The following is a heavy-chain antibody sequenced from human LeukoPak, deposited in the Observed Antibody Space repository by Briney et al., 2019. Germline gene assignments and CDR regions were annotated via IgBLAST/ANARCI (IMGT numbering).Heavy chain of an antibody. Sequence: GASVKVSCKASGYTFTSYDINWVRQATGKGLEWMGWMNPNSGNTGYAQKFQGRVTMTRNTSISTAYMELSSLRSKDTAVHYCARGVEGRFDIWGQGTMVTVSS. D-gene: IGHD2-15*01. CDR3: ARGVEGRFDI. CDR2: MNPNSGNT. J-gene: IGHJ3*02. CDR1: GYTFTSYD. V-gene: IGHV1-8*01.